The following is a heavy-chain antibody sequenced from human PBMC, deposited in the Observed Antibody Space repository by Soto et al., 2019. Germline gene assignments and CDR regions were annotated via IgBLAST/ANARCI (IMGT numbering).Heavy chain of an antibody. Sequence: EVQLVESGGGLVQPGGSLRLSCAASGFTFSDYYMDWVRQVPGKGLEWVGRTRNKANSYTTEYAASVRGRFSISRDDSKDTMYLQMYSLNTEETAVYYCARDTGWSYAYWGQGARFTYSS. J-gene: IGHJ4*02. CDR3: ARDTGWSYAY. CDR2: TRNKANSYTT. V-gene: IGHV3-72*01. D-gene: IGHD3-10*01. CDR1: GFTFSDYY.